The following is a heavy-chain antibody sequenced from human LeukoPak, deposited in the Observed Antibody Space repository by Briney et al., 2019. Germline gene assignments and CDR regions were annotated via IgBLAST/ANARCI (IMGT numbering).Heavy chain of an antibody. CDR3: ARDLTVAQEYYFDY. V-gene: IGHV3-21*01. J-gene: IGHJ4*02. Sequence: GGSLRLSCAASGFTFSSYNMNWVRQAPGKGLEWVSSISSTSSYIYYADSVKGRFTISRDNVKNSLYLQMNSLRAEDTAVYYCARDLTVAQEYYFDYWGQGTLVTVSP. CDR2: ISSTSSYI. CDR1: GFTFSSYN.